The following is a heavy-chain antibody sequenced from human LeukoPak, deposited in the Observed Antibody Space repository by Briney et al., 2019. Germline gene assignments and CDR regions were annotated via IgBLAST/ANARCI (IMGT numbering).Heavy chain of an antibody. J-gene: IGHJ3*02. D-gene: IGHD4-17*01. V-gene: IGHV4-59*11. CDR2: ISSIGST. CDR3: ARDPTTVTKGLDI. CDR1: GGSISSHY. Sequence: PSETLSLTCTVSGGSISSHYWSWIRQPPGKGLEWIWYISSIGSTNYNPSLKSRVTISVDTSKNQFSLKLTSVTAADTAVYFCARDPTTVTKGLDIWGQGTMVTVSS.